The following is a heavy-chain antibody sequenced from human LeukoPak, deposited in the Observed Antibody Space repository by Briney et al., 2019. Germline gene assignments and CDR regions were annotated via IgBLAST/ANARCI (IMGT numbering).Heavy chain of an antibody. J-gene: IGHJ5*02. Sequence: PGGSLRLSCAASGFTFSSYWMPWVRQAPGKGLVWVSRINSDGSSTSYADSVKGRFTISRDNAKNTLYLQMNSLRAEDTAVYYCARGISSSWYNWFDPWGQGTLVTVSS. D-gene: IGHD6-13*01. V-gene: IGHV3-74*01. CDR1: GFTFSSYW. CDR2: INSDGSST. CDR3: ARGISSSWYNWFDP.